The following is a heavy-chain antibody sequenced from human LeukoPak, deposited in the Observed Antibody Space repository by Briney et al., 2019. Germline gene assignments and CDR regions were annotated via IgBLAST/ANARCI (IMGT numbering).Heavy chain of an antibody. CDR1: GGSISSYY. J-gene: IGHJ3*02. Sequence: PSETLSLTCTVSGGSISSYYWSWIRQPPGKGLEWIGYIYTSGSTNYNPSLKSRVTISVDTSKNQFSLKLSSVTAADTAVYYCARMYYDFWSGSSTDAFDIWGQGTMVTISS. CDR2: IYTSGST. CDR3: ARMYYDFWSGSSTDAFDI. V-gene: IGHV4-4*09. D-gene: IGHD3-3*01.